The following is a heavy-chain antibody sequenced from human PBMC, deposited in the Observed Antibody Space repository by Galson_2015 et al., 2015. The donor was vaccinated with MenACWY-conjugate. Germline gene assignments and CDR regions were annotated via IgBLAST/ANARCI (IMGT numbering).Heavy chain of an antibody. CDR2: VNINSKT. J-gene: IGHJ4*02. D-gene: IGHD1-26*01. V-gene: IGHV3-23*01. CDR3: AKSVVGTLRGYDY. Sequence: SLRLSCAASGFTFSQSGMTWVRQAAGKGLEWVASVNINSKTYYANFVEGRFTISRDNSKNIVYLHMYNLRAEDTAIYYCAKSVVGTLRGYDYRGQGTLVTVSS. CDR1: GFTFSQSG.